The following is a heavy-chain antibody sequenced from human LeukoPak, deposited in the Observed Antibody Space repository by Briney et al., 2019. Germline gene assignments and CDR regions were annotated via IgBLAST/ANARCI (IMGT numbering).Heavy chain of an antibody. Sequence: PSETLSLTCTVSGGSISGYYWSWIRQPPGKGLEWIGYIYYSGSTNYNPSLKSRVTISVDTSKNQFSLKLSSVTAADTAVYYCARDSLFPTTPGDLDYWGQGTLVTVSS. D-gene: IGHD3-16*01. CDR3: ARDSLFPTTPGDLDY. CDR1: GGSISGYY. CDR2: IYYSGST. V-gene: IGHV4-59*12. J-gene: IGHJ4*02.